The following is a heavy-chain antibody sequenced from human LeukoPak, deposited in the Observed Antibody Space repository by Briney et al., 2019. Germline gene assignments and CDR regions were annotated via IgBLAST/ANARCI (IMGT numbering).Heavy chain of an antibody. CDR3: ARVDSSSWYGGNYFDY. CDR2: IYTSGST. J-gene: IGHJ4*02. CDR1: GGSISSYY. D-gene: IGHD6-13*01. Sequence: PSETLSLTCTVSGGSISSYYWSWIRQPAGKGLEWIGRIYTSGSTNYNPSLKSRVTMSVDTSKNQFSLKLISVTAADTSVYYCARVDSSSWYGGNYFDYWGQGTLVTVSS. V-gene: IGHV4-4*07.